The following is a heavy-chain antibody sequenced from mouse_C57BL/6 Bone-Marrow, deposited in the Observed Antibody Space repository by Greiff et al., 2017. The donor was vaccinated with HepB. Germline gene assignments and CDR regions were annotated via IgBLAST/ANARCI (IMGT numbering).Heavy chain of an antibody. D-gene: IGHD1-1*01. Sequence: VQLQQPGAELVKPGASVKLSCKASGYTFTSYWMHWVKQRPGQGLEWIGMIHPNSGSTNYNEKFKSKATLTVDKSSSTAYMQLSSLTSEDSAVYYCARGEDYYGSSGFAYWGQGTLVTVSA. V-gene: IGHV1-64*01. CDR3: ARGEDYYGSSGFAY. CDR1: GYTFTSYW. J-gene: IGHJ3*01. CDR2: IHPNSGST.